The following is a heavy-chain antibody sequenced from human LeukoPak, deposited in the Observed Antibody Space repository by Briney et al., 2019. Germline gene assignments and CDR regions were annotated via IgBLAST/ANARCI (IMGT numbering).Heavy chain of an antibody. CDR3: SRAAMVRGVDYFDY. Sequence: GGSLRLSCAASGFTFSDYYMSWIRQAPGKGLEWLSYISSTTSYTDYADSVKGRFTISRDNAKNSLYLQMNSLRAEDTAVYYCSRAAMVRGVDYFDYWGQGTLVTVSS. D-gene: IGHD3-10*01. CDR1: GFTFSDYY. V-gene: IGHV3-11*03. J-gene: IGHJ4*02. CDR2: ISSTTSYT.